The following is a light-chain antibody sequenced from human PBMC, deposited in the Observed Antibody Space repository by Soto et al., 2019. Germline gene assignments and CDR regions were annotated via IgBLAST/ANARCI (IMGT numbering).Light chain of an antibody. CDR3: SAYTSSSTSYV. V-gene: IGLV2-14*01. J-gene: IGLJ1*01. Sequence: QSVLAQPASVSGSPGQSITISCTGTSSDVGGYNYVSWYQQHPGKAPKLMIYEVSNRPSGVSNRFSGSKSGNTASLTISGLKAEDEADYYCSAYTSSSTSYVIADGTKVTVL. CDR1: SSDVGGYNY. CDR2: EVS.